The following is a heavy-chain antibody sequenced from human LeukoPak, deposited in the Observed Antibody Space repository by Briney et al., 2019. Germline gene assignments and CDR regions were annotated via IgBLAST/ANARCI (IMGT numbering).Heavy chain of an antibody. D-gene: IGHD1-14*01. CDR3: ARDWGPGIRTMDA. J-gene: IGHJ6*03. CDR2: ISSSGSTI. Sequence: GGSLRLSCAASGFTLSSYEMNWVRQAPGKGLEWVSYISSSGSTIYYADSVKGRFTISRDNAKNSLYLQMNSLKTEDTGVYFCARDWGPGIRTMDAWGKGTTVTVSS. CDR1: GFTLSSYE. V-gene: IGHV3-48*03.